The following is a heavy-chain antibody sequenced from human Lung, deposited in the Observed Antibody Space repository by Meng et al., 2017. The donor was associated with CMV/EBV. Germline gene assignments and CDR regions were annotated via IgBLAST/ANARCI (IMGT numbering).Heavy chain of an antibody. V-gene: IGHV1-69*05. Sequence: SVKVSCKASGGTFSSYAISWVRQAPGQGLEWMGGIIPIFGTANYAQKFQGRVTITTDESTSTAYMELSSLRSEDTAVYYCARGLEGGGNSPDGGQGTLVTVSS. CDR2: IIPIFGTA. D-gene: IGHD4-23*01. J-gene: IGHJ4*02. CDR1: GGTFSSYA. CDR3: ARGLEGGGNSPD.